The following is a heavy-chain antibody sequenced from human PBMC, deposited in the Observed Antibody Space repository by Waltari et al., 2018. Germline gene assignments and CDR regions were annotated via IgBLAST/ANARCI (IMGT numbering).Heavy chain of an antibody. J-gene: IGHJ6*02. CDR2: IDQSGRT. CDR3: ARTMWCSSTTCSGPMDV. Sequence: QVQLQQWGAGLLKPSETLSLTCAVYGGSLSNYYWSWIRHPPGKGLEWIGEIDQSGRTKYDPHRKSRVIIALDTSRNQFALRLCSVTAADTAIYCCARTMWCSSTTCSGPMDVWGQGTTATVSS. V-gene: IGHV4-34*01. CDR1: GGSLSNYY. D-gene: IGHD2-2*01.